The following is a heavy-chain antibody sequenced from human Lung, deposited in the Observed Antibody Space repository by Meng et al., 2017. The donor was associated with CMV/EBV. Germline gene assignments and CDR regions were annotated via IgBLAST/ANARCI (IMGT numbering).Heavy chain of an antibody. CDR2: ISGSGGST. CDR1: GFTFSSYA. V-gene: IGHV3-23*01. D-gene: IGHD3-10*01. Sequence: GESXKISCAASGFTFSSYAMSWVRQAPGKGLEWVSAISGSGGSTYYADSVKGRFTISRDNSKNTLYLQMNSLRAEDTAVYYCAKRLGGLLSSDADLGDWGQGTLVTVSS. J-gene: IGHJ4*02. CDR3: AKRLGGLLSSDADLGD.